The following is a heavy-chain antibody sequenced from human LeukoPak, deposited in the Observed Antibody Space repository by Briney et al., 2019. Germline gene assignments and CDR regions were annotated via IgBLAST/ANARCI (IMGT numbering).Heavy chain of an antibody. J-gene: IGHJ4*02. CDR3: ARHGGGWSFDY. V-gene: IGHV4-59*08. CDR1: GDSFSNYY. Sequence: SETLSLTCSVSGDSFSNYYWTWIRQPPGKGLEWIGYVYYSGSTNYNPSLKSRVSISVDTSKNQFSLNLNSLTAADTAVYYCARHGGGWSFDYWGQGTLITVSS. CDR2: VYYSGST. D-gene: IGHD6-19*01.